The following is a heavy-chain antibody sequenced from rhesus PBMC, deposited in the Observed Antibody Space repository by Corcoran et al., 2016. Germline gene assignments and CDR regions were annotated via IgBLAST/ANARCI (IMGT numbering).Heavy chain of an antibody. V-gene: IGHV2-95*01. CDR2: IYCNNSK. Sequence: QVTLKESGPALVKPTQTLTLTCTFSGFSISTTGTGVGWIRKPPGKALEWLARIYCNNSKYYSTSLKSRLTISRDTSKNQVVLTMTNMDPVDTATYYCARVGIAGTTFGDYWGQGVLVTVSS. CDR3: ARVGIAGTTFGDY. D-gene: IGHD1-20*01. CDR1: GFSISTTGTG. J-gene: IGHJ4*01.